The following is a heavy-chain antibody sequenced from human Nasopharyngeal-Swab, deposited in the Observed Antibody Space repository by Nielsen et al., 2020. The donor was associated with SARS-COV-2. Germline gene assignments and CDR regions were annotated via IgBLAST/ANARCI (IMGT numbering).Heavy chain of an antibody. CDR3: ARDPHGGSDY. CDR1: GFTFSSYS. CDR2: ISSSSSYI. V-gene: IGHV3-21*01. J-gene: IGHJ4*02. Sequence: GESLKISCAASGFTFSSYSMNWVRQAPGKGLEWVSSISSSSSYIYYADSVKGRFTISRDNAKNSLYLQMNSLRAEDTAVYYCARDPHGGSDYWGQGTLVTVSS.